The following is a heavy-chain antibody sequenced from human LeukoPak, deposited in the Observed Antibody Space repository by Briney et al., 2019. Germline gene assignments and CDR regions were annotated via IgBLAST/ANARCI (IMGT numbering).Heavy chain of an antibody. Sequence: ASVKVSCKASGYTFTSYGISWVRQAPGQGLEWMGWISAYNGNTNYAQKLQGRVTMTTDTSTSTAYMELRSLRSDDTAVYYCARDPAVAGSRGVFQHWGQGTLVTVSS. CDR2: ISAYNGNT. CDR1: GYTFTSYG. V-gene: IGHV1-18*01. J-gene: IGHJ1*01. CDR3: ARDPAVAGSRGVFQH. D-gene: IGHD6-19*01.